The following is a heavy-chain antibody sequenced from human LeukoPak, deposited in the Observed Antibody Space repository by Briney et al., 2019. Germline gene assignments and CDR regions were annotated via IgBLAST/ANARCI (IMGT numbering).Heavy chain of an antibody. CDR3: AKEEDYDILTGSPYY. CDR1: GFTFSSYA. V-gene: IGHV3-23*01. CDR2: ISGSGGST. D-gene: IGHD3-9*01. J-gene: IGHJ4*02. Sequence: GGSLRLSCAASGFTFSSYAMSWIRQAPGKGLEWASAISGSGGSTYYADSVKGRFTISRDNSKNTLYLQMNSLRAEDTAVYYCAKEEDYDILTGSPYYWGQGTLVTVSS.